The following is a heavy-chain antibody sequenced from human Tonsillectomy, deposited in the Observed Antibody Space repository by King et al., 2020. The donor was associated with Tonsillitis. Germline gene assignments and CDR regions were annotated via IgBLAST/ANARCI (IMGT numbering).Heavy chain of an antibody. J-gene: IGHJ3*02. CDR3: ARLRGSTLMVYANKYAAFDI. Sequence: VQLQQWGAGLLKPSETLSLTCAVYGGSFSGYYWSWIRQPPGKGLEWIGEINHSGSTNYNPSLKSRVTISVDTSTNQFSLKLSSVTAADTAVDYCARLRGSTLMVYANKYAAFDIWGQGTMVTVSS. CDR1: GGSFSGYY. V-gene: IGHV4-34*01. D-gene: IGHD2-8*01. CDR2: INHSGST.